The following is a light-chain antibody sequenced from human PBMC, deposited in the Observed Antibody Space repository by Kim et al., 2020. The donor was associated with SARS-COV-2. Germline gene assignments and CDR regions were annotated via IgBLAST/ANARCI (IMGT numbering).Light chain of an antibody. Sequence: GQRVTIACSGSSSNIGTNTVTWYQQLPGTAPTHPISTYKQRPSGVPDRLSGSRSGTSASLAISGLQSEDEATYYCAAWDDRLNGWVFGGGTQLTVL. J-gene: IGLJ3*02. CDR3: AAWDDRLNGWV. CDR1: SSNIGTNT. CDR2: TYK. V-gene: IGLV1-44*01.